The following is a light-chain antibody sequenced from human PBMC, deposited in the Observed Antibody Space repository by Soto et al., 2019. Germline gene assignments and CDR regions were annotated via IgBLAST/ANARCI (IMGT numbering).Light chain of an antibody. CDR3: CSSAPSRPVV. Sequence: SVRTQPASVSGAPGQSISIACTGSSSAVGSYRLVSWYQCHPGKVPKLIIYEGNKRPSGVSNRFSGSEPGNTASLTISGLQAEDEADYYCCSSAPSRPVVFGTGTKVTVL. V-gene: IGLV2-23*01. CDR2: EGN. J-gene: IGLJ1*01. CDR1: SSAVGSYRL.